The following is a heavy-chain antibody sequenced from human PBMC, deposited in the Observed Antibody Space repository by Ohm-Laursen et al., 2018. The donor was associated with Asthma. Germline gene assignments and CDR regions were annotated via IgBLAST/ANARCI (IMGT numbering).Heavy chain of an antibody. CDR1: GDSISSGHYY. D-gene: IGHD3-10*01. CDR3: ARDGRLRGSFDY. Sequence: TLSLTCSVSGDSISSGHYYWTWIRQRPGKGLEWIGNIHYSGSNIYNPSLESRLSISVDTSKNQFSLNLSSVTAADTALYYCARDGRLRGSFDYWGQGTLVTVSS. J-gene: IGHJ4*02. CDR2: IHYSGSN. V-gene: IGHV4-31*03.